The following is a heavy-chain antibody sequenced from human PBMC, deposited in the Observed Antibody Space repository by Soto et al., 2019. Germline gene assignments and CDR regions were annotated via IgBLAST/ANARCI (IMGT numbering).Heavy chain of an antibody. D-gene: IGHD4-17*01. CDR2: ISSSSSYI. J-gene: IGHJ3*02. V-gene: IGHV3-21*01. CDR1: GFTFSSYS. Sequence: EVQLVESGGGLVQPGGSLRLSCAASGFTFSSYSMNWVRQAPGKGLEWVSSISSSSSYIYYADSVKGRFTISRDNAKNSLYLQMNSLRAEDTAVYYCARVTTVVTADAFDIWGQGTMVTVSS. CDR3: ARVTTVVTADAFDI.